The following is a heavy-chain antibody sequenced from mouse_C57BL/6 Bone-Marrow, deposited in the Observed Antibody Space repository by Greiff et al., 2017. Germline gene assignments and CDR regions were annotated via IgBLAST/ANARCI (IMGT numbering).Heavy chain of an antibody. CDR3: ARDSNYGYFDY. CDR2: INYDGSST. Sequence: DVKLVESEGGLVQPGSSMKLSCTASGFTFSDYYMAWVRQVPEKGLEWVANINYDGSSTYYLDSLKSRFIISRDNAKNILYLQMSSLKSEDTATYYCARDSNYGYFDYWGQGTTLTVSS. J-gene: IGHJ2*01. V-gene: IGHV5-16*01. D-gene: IGHD1-1*01. CDR1: GFTFSDYY.